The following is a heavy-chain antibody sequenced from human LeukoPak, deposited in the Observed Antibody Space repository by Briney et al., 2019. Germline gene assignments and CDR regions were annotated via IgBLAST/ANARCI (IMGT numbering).Heavy chain of an antibody. Sequence: ASVKVSCKASGYTFTGYYMHWVRQAPGQGLEWMGWINPNSGGTNYAQKFQGRVTMTRDTSISTAYMELSRLRSDDTAVYYCARVGFLQWLLPTYFDYWGQGTLVTVSS. J-gene: IGHJ4*02. V-gene: IGHV1-2*02. CDR3: ARVGFLQWLLPTYFDY. CDR1: GYTFTGYY. D-gene: IGHD3-22*01. CDR2: INPNSGGT.